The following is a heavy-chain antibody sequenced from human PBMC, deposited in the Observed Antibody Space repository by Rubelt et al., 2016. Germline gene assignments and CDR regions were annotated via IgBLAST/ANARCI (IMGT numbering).Heavy chain of an antibody. CDR1: GASISSYY. Sequence: QVQLQESGPGLVKPSETLSLTCTVSGASISSYYWSWIRQPPGKGLEWIGYIYYSGSTNYNPSLKSRVTMSIDMSKNQISRGLSSVTAAETAVYYCAASTARLTTDFDYWGQGTLVTVSS. CDR3: AASTARLTTDFDY. CDR2: IYYSGST. J-gene: IGHJ4*02. V-gene: IGHV4-59*01. D-gene: IGHD1-14*01.